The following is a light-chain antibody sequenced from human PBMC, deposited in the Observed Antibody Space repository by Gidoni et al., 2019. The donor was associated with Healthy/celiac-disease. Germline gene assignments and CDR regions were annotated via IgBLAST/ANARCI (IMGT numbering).Light chain of an antibody. J-gene: IGKJ4*01. CDR1: QSISSY. CDR3: QQSYSTPPRT. CDR2: AAS. Sequence: DIQMTQSPSSLSASVGDRVTITFRASQSISSYLTWYQQKPGKAPKLLIYAASSLQSGGPSRFSGSGSGTDFTLTNSSLQPEDFATYYCQQSYSTPPRTFGGGTKVEIK. V-gene: IGKV1-39*01.